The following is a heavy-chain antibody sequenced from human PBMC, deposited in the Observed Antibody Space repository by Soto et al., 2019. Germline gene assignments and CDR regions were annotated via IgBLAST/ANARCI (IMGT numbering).Heavy chain of an antibody. Sequence: QTGGSLRLSCAASGFTFSSYAMHWVRQAPGKGLEWVAVISYDGSNKYYADSVKGRFTISRDNSKNTLYLQMNSLRAEDTAVYYCARTDRMRAARPVYFDYWGQGTLVTVSS. CDR2: ISYDGSNK. D-gene: IGHD6-6*01. CDR3: ARTDRMRAARPVYFDY. CDR1: GFTFSSYA. V-gene: IGHV3-30-3*01. J-gene: IGHJ4*02.